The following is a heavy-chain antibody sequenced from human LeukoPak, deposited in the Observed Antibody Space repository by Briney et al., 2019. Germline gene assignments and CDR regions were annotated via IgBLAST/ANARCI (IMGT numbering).Heavy chain of an antibody. CDR1: GFTFSSYA. CDR3: AISNYYGSGTNPDY. Sequence: PGRSLRLSCAASGFTFSSYAMHWVRQAPGKGLEWVAVISYDVSNKYYADSVKGRFTISRDNSKNTLYLQMNSLRAEDTAVYYCAISNYYGSGTNPDYWGQGTLVTVSS. V-gene: IGHV3-30-3*01. D-gene: IGHD3-10*01. CDR2: ISYDVSNK. J-gene: IGHJ4*02.